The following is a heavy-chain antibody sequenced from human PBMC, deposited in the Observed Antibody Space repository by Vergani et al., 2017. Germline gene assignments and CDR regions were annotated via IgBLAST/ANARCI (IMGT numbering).Heavy chain of an antibody. Sequence: EVQLVESGGGLVQPGGSLRLSCAASGFTFSSYWMSWVRQAPGKGLEWVANIKQDGSEKYYVDSVKGRFTIARDNAKNSLYLQMNSLRAEDTAVYYCARDYGGSYPAVWGQGTLVTVSS. CDR3: ARDYGGSYPAV. CDR2: IKQDGSEK. V-gene: IGHV3-7*03. D-gene: IGHD1-26*01. CDR1: GFTFSSYW. J-gene: IGHJ4*02.